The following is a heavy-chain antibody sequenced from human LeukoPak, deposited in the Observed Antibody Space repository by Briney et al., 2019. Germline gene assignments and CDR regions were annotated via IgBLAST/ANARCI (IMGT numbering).Heavy chain of an antibody. J-gene: IGHJ4*02. CDR3: ARSMPYYDILTGSGHSPTTSDY. Sequence: SETLSLTCAVYGGSFSGYYWSWIRQPPGKGLEWIGEINHSGSTNYNPSLKRRVTISVDTSKNQFSLKLSSVTAADTAVYYCARSMPYYDILTGSGHSPTTSDYWGQGTLVTVSS. CDR2: INHSGST. V-gene: IGHV4-34*01. CDR1: GGSFSGYY. D-gene: IGHD3-9*01.